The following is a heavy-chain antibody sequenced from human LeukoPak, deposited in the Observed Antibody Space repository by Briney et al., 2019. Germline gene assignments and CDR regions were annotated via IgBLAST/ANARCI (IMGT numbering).Heavy chain of an antibody. CDR2: IYHSGST. CDR3: ARALRQQLVTGWFDP. Sequence: SETLSLTCTVTGDSISSYYWSWIRQPPGGGLEWVGYIYHSGSTNYNPSLKSRVTISVDTSKNQFSLKLISVTAADTAVYYCARALRQQLVTGWFDPWGQGTLVTVSS. J-gene: IGHJ5*02. D-gene: IGHD6-13*01. CDR1: GDSISSYY. V-gene: IGHV4-59*01.